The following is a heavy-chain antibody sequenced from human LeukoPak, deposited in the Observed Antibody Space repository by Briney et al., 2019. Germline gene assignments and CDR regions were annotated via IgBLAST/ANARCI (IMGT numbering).Heavy chain of an antibody. J-gene: IGHJ3*02. Sequence: GGSLRLSCAASGFTFSSYAMSWVRQAPGKGLEWVSVIYSGGSTYYTDSVKGRFTISRDNSKNTLYLQMNSLRAEDTAVYYCARKRGYSYGPDAFDIWGQGTMVTVSS. CDR1: GFTFSSYA. CDR3: ARKRGYSYGPDAFDI. V-gene: IGHV3-53*01. D-gene: IGHD5-18*01. CDR2: IYSGGST.